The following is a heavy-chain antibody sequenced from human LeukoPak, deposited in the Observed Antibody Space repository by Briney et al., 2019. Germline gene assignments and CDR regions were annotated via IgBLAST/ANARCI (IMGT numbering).Heavy chain of an antibody. V-gene: IGHV3-33*01. CDR2: IWYDGSNK. CDR3: ARDDLPTVTDTHYYYYGRDV. J-gene: IGHJ6*02. Sequence: GGSLRLSCAASGFTFSSYGMHWVRQAPGKGLEWVAVIWYDGSNKYYADSVKGRFTISRDNSKNTLYLQMNSLRAEDTAVYYCARDDLPTVTDTHYYYYGRDVWGQGTTVTVSS. CDR1: GFTFSSYG. D-gene: IGHD4-11*01.